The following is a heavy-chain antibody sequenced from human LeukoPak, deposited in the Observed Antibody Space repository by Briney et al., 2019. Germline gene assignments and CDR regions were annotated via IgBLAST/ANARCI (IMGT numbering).Heavy chain of an antibody. D-gene: IGHD3-22*01. CDR2: IYSGGST. J-gene: IGHJ4*02. Sequence: GGSLRLSCAASGFTVSSNYMSWVRQAPGKGLEWVSVIYSGGSTYYADSVKGRFTISRDNSKNTLYLQMNSLRAEDTAVYYCARDGVKNYYDSSGYYQAIGYWGQGTLVTVSS. CDR3: ARDGVKNYYDSSGYYQAIGY. V-gene: IGHV3-66*01. CDR1: GFTVSSNY.